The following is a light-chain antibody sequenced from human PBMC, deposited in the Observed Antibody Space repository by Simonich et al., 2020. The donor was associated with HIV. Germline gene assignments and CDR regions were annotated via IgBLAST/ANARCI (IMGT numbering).Light chain of an antibody. CDR1: QSVLYSSNHKNY. CDR3: QQANAFPYT. V-gene: IGKV4-1*01. J-gene: IGKJ2*01. CDR2: WAS. Sequence: DIVMTQSPDSLAVSLGERATINCKSSQSVLYSSNHKNYLAWYQQKPGQPPKLLIYWASTRESGVPDRFSGSGSGTDFTLTISSLQPQDFATYYCQQANAFPYTFGQGTKLEIK.